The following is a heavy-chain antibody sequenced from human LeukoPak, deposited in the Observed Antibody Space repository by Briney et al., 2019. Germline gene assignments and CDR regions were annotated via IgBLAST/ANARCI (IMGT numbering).Heavy chain of an antibody. Sequence: EASVKVSCKASGYTFTGYYMHWVRQAPGQGLEWMGWINPNSGGTNYAQKFQGRVTMTRDTSISTAYMELSRLRSDDTAVYYCARDPAATRSYYYYYYMDVWGKGTTVTVSS. CDR2: INPNSGGT. V-gene: IGHV1-2*02. D-gene: IGHD2-15*01. J-gene: IGHJ6*03. CDR1: GYTFTGYY. CDR3: ARDPAATRSYYYYYYMDV.